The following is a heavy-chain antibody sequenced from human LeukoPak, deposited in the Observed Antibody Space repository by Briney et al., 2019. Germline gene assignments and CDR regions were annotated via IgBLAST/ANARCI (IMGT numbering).Heavy chain of an antibody. J-gene: IGHJ4*02. CDR2: MNPNSGNT. Sequence: GASVKVSCKASGYTFTSYDINWVRQAPGQGLEWMGWMNPNSGNTGYAQKFQGRVTMTRNTSISTAYMELSSLRSEDTAVYYCARGIATAGETYYFDYWGQGTLVTVSS. D-gene: IGHD6-13*01. CDR1: GYTFTSYD. CDR3: ARGIATAGETYYFDY. V-gene: IGHV1-8*01.